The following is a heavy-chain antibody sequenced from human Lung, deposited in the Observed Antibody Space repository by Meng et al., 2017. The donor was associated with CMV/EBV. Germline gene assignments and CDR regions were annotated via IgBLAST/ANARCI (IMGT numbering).Heavy chain of an antibody. V-gene: IGHV3-30*04. CDR2: TSSDGSRK. CDR3: ARDQKEEGDNWFDP. CDR1: GFTFRTYV. Sequence: GGSLRLSCAASGFTFRTYVMHWVRQAPGKGLEWVAVTSSDGSRKYYADFVKGRFTISRDNSKNTLYLQLNSLRTEDTAVYYCARDQKEEGDNWFDPWGQGTLVXVSS. J-gene: IGHJ5*02.